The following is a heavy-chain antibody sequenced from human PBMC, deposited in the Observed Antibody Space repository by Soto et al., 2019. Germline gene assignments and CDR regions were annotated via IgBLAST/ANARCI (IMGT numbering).Heavy chain of an antibody. J-gene: IGHJ6*02. CDR1: GGSISSYY. V-gene: IGHV4-59*01. CDR2: IYYSGST. D-gene: IGHD4-4*01. Sequence: PSETLSLTCIVSGGSISSYYWSWIRQPPGKGLEWIGYIYYSGSTNYNPSLKSRVTISVDTSKNQFSLKLSSVTAADTAVYYCARDRRDYTDGYGMDVWGQGTMVTVSS. CDR3: ARDRRDYTDGYGMDV.